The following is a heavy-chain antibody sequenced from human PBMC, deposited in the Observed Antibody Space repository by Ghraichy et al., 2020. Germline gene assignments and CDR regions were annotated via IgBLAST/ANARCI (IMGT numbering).Heavy chain of an antibody. J-gene: IGHJ4*02. CDR1: GGSIDSTNYY. CDR3: ARQRWDAPTAHWDY. V-gene: IGHV4-39*01. Sequence: SETLSLTCTVSGGSIDSTNYYWGWIRQPPGKGLEWIGSVYYSGNVYYKSSLKGRVTISVDTSKNQFSLKLNSVTAEDTAVYFCARQRWDAPTAHWDYWGQGVLVIVSS. D-gene: IGHD1-26*01. CDR2: VYYSGNV.